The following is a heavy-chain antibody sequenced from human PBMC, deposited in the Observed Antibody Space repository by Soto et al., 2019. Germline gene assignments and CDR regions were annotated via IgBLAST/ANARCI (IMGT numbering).Heavy chain of an antibody. J-gene: IGHJ4*02. CDR1: GGSISSSSYY. V-gene: IGHV4-39*01. Sequence: QLQLQESGPGLVKPSETLSLTCTVSGGSISSSSYYWGWIRQPPGKGLEWIGCIYYSGSTYYNPSLKSRVTISVDTSKNQFSLKLSSVTAADTAVYYCARQGLYYDFWSGYYWGQVTLVTVSS. CDR3: ARQGLYYDFWSGYY. D-gene: IGHD3-3*01. CDR2: IYYSGST.